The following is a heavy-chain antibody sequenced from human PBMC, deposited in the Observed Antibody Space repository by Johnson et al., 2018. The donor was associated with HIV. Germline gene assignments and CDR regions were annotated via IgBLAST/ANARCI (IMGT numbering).Heavy chain of an antibody. D-gene: IGHD6-19*01. CDR3: AKDLELSPGTARAVGGSFDI. J-gene: IGHJ3*02. Sequence: VLLVESGGGVVRPGGSLRLSCAASGFTFDDYGMSWVRQAPGKGLEWVSGINWNGGSTGYEDSVKGRFTISRDNSKKTLYLQMNSLRAEDTAVYYCAKDLELSPGTARAVGGSFDIWGQGTMVTVSS. V-gene: IGHV3-20*04. CDR2: INWNGGST. CDR1: GFTFDDYG.